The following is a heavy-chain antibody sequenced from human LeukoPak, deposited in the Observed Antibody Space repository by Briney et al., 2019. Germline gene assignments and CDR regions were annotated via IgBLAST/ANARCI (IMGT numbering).Heavy chain of an antibody. V-gene: IGHV4-34*01. CDR1: GGSISSYY. D-gene: IGHD3-16*01. CDR3: ARLDRGGYYYYMDV. Sequence: SETLSLTCTVSGGSISSYYWSWIRQPPGKGLEWIGEINHSGSTNYNPSLKSRVTISVDTSKNQFSLKLSSVTAADTAVYYCARLDRGGYYYYMDVWGKGTTVTVSS. CDR2: INHSGST. J-gene: IGHJ6*03.